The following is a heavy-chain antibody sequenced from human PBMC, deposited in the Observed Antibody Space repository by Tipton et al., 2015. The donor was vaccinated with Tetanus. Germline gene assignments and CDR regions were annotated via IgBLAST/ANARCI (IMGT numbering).Heavy chain of an antibody. Sequence: SLRLSCAASGFSFSTSWMSWLRQAPGKGLEWVANIKDDGSETYYVDPVKGRFTISRDNARNTVYLQMNSLRAEDTAVYYCARELDCSGGGCYSYGLDVWGQGTTVTVSS. CDR3: ARELDCSGGGCYSYGLDV. V-gene: IGHV3-7*01. CDR2: IKDDGSET. J-gene: IGHJ6*02. CDR1: GFSFSTSW. D-gene: IGHD2-15*01.